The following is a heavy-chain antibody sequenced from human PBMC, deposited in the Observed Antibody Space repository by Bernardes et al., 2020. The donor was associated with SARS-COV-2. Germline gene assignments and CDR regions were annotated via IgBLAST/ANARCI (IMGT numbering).Heavy chain of an antibody. Sequence: SETLSLTCSVSGGSINNYYWSWIRQPPGKGLEWIASIYYSGSTNYNPSLKSRLTISLDTSKNQFSLKLSSVTAADTAVYYCARKSEFSYGPFDYWGQGTRITVSS. CDR2: IYYSGST. CDR1: GGSINNYY. J-gene: IGHJ4*02. CDR3: ARKSEFSYGPFDY. V-gene: IGHV4-59*01. D-gene: IGHD3-16*01.